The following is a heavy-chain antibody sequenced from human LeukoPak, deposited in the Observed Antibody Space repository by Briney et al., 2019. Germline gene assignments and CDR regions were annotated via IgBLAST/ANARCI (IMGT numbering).Heavy chain of an antibody. CDR2: ISSSGSTI. CDR1: GFTFSGYY. Sequence: GSLRLSCAASGFTFSGYYMSWIRQAPGKGLEWVSYISSSGSTIYYADSVKGRFTISRDNAKNSLYLQMNSLRAEDTAVYYCASLHPWWLKGVKWGQGTLVTVSS. J-gene: IGHJ4*02. D-gene: IGHD2-15*01. CDR3: ASLHPWWLKGVK. V-gene: IGHV3-11*04.